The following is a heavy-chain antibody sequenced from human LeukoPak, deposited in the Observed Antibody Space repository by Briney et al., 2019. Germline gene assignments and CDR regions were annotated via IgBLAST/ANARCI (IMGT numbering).Heavy chain of an antibody. D-gene: IGHD5-24*01. CDR3: ARFIPRWGFEY. Sequence: SETLSLTCTVSGVSISNSNYYWGWIRQPPGKGVEWLASIYYKGDTYYSPSLHSRVTISVGTSKSQFSLKLMSVTAADTAVYYCARFIPRWGFEYWGQGTLVTVSS. V-gene: IGHV4-39*01. CDR2: IYYKGDT. J-gene: IGHJ4*02. CDR1: GVSISNSNYY.